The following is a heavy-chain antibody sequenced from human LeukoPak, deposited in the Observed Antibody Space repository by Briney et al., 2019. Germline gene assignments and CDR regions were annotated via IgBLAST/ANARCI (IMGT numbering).Heavy chain of an antibody. CDR2: ISGSGGST. D-gene: IGHD3-10*01. Sequence: GGSLRLSCAASGFTVSSNYMGWVRQAPGKGLEWVSAISGSGGSTYYADSVKGRFTISRDNSKNTLYLQMNSLRAEDTAVYYCAKEGGFGELTGYYYYYMDVWGKGTTVTVSS. V-gene: IGHV3-23*01. CDR3: AKEGGFGELTGYYYYYMDV. CDR1: GFTVSSNY. J-gene: IGHJ6*03.